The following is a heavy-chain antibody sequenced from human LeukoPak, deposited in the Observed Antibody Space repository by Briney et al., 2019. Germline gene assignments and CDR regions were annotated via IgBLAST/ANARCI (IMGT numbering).Heavy chain of an antibody. CDR2: ISAYNGNT. V-gene: IGHV1-18*01. CDR3: ARDPTYEFWSGYKNNWFDP. Sequence: ASVKVSCKASGYTFTSYGISWVRQAPGQGLEWMGWISAYNGNTNYAQRLQGRVTMTTDTSTSTAYMELRSLRSDDTAVYYCARDPTYEFWSGYKNNWFDPWSQGTLVTVSA. CDR1: GYTFTSYG. D-gene: IGHD3-3*01. J-gene: IGHJ5*02.